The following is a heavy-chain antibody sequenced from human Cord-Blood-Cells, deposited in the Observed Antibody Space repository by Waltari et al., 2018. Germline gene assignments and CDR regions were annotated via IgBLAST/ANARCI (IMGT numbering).Heavy chain of an antibody. Sequence: QVQLVQSGAEVKKPGASVKVSCKASGYTFTGYYMHWVRQAPGQGLEWMGWINPNSGGTNYAQTFQGWVTMTRDTSISTAYMELSRLRSDDTAVYYCARARYCSSTSCYAFDIWGQGTMVTVSS. CDR1: GYTFTGYY. CDR3: ARARYCSSTSCYAFDI. D-gene: IGHD2-2*01. CDR2: INPNSGGT. J-gene: IGHJ3*02. V-gene: IGHV1-2*04.